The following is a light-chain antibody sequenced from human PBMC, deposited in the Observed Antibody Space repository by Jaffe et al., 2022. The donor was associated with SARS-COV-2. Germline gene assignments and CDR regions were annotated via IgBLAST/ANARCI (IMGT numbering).Light chain of an antibody. J-gene: IGLJ2*01. CDR2: EVT. CDR1: SSDFGTYNY. Sequence: QSALTQPPSASGSPGQSVTISCTGTSSDFGTYNYVSWYQQHPGKAPKFIIYEVTKRPSGVPERFSGSKSGNTASLTVSGLQAEDEADYYCSSYAGSNNFVVFGGGTKLTVL. V-gene: IGLV2-8*01. CDR3: SSYAGSNNFVV.